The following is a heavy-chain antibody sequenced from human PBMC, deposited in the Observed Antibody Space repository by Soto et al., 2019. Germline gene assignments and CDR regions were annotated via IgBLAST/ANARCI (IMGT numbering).Heavy chain of an antibody. D-gene: IGHD3-3*01. Sequence: GGSLRLSCAASGFTFSSYGMHWVRQAPGKGLEWVAVISYDGSNKYYADSVKGRFTISRDNSKNTLYLQMNSLRAEDTAVYYCAKDRGFWSGYYTGIGGSRRERPDPPDYWGQGTLVTVSS. CDR2: ISYDGSNK. CDR1: GFTFSSYG. V-gene: IGHV3-30*18. CDR3: AKDRGFWSGYYTGIGGSRRERPDPPDY. J-gene: IGHJ4*02.